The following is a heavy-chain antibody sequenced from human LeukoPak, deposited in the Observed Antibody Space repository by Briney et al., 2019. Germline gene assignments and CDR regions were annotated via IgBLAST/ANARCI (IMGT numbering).Heavy chain of an antibody. CDR2: IYYSGST. V-gene: IGHV4-59*01. CDR1: GGSISSYY. CDR3: ARRVGARFDY. D-gene: IGHD1-26*01. J-gene: IGHJ4*02. Sequence: SETLSLTCTVSGGSISSYYWSWIRQPPGKGLEWIGYIYYSGSTNYNPSLKSRVTISVDTSKNQFSPKLSSVTAADTAVYYCARRVGARFDYWGQGTLVTVSS.